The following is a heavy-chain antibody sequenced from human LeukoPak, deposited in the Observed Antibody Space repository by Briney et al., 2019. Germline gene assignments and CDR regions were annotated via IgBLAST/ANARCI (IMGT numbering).Heavy chain of an antibody. J-gene: IGHJ4*02. Sequence: KPSETLSLTCTVSXXSIXSXXXXXXXXXPGXXXXVXGYIYYSESTNYNPTLKSRVTISVDTSKNQFSPTLSSVTAADTDVYYRASSHTRSWSPLTMEYWGQGTLVTVSS. V-gene: IGHV4-59*01. CDR2: IYYSEST. CDR3: ASSHTRSWSPLTMEY. CDR1: XXSIXSXX. D-gene: IGHD4/OR15-4a*01.